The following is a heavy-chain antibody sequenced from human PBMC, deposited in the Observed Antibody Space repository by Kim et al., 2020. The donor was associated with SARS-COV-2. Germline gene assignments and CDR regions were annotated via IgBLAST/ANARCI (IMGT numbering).Heavy chain of an antibody. Sequence: ALNRRVTISVDTSKNQFSLKLSSVAAADTAVYYCARPGVRGVIIKGMDVWGQGTTVTVSS. J-gene: IGHJ6*02. D-gene: IGHD3-10*01. V-gene: IGHV4-34*01. CDR3: ARPGVRGVIIKGMDV.